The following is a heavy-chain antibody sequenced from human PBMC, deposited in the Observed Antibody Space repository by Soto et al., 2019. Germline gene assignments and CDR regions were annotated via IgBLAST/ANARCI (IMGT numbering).Heavy chain of an antibody. D-gene: IGHD2-15*01. CDR3: ARHTPAIAISDH. V-gene: IGHV4-30-2*01. CDR1: GLSFGTGGSY. J-gene: IGHJ4*01. CDR2: IYHSGST. Sequence: SETLSLTCTVSGLSFGTGGSYWSWIRQPPGKGLEWIGYIYHSGSTYYNPSLKSRVTISVDRSKNQFSLKLSSVTAADTAVYYCARHTPAIAISDHWGQGTLVPVSS.